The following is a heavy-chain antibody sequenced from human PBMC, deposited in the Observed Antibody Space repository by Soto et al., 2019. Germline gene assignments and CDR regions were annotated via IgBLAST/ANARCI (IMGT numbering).Heavy chain of an antibody. CDR1: GGSFSGCS. V-gene: IGHV4-34*01. Sequence: SETLSLTCVVYGGSFSGCSWSWIRQPPGKGLEWIGEINHSGSTNYNPSLKSRVTISVDTSKNQFSLKLSSVTAADTAVFYCARLSITMVRGVPPHMDVWGQGTTVTVSS. CDR3: ARLSITMVRGVPPHMDV. D-gene: IGHD3-10*01. J-gene: IGHJ6*02. CDR2: INHSGST.